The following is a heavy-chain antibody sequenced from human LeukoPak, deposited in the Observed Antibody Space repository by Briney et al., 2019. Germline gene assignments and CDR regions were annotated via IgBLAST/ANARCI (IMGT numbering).Heavy chain of an antibody. Sequence: SETLSLTCTIFGDSVSRSDSYWDWIRQPPGKGLEWIGYIYYSGSTYYNPSLKSRVTISVDTSKNQFSLKLSSVTAADTAVYYCARGVVGYYMDVWGKGTTVTVSS. V-gene: IGHV4-30-4*08. CDR2: IYYSGST. J-gene: IGHJ6*03. CDR3: ARGVVGYYMDV. CDR1: GDSVSRSDSY.